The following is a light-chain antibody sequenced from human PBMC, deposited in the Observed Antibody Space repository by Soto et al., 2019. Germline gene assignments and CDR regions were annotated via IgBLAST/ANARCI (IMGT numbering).Light chain of an antibody. CDR1: QSVLYNSNNKNY. Sequence: DIVMTQSPDSLAGSLGERATINCKSSQSVLYNSNNKNYLAWYQQKPGQPPKLLIYWASTRESGVPDRFSGSGSGTDLTLTISSLQAEDVAVYYCQQYYSPPYTFGQGTKLEIK. CDR3: QQYYSPPYT. V-gene: IGKV4-1*01. J-gene: IGKJ2*01. CDR2: WAS.